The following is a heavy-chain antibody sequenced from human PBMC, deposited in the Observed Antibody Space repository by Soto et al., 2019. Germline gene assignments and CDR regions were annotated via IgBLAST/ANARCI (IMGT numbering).Heavy chain of an antibody. D-gene: IGHD1-26*01. J-gene: IGHJ4*02. Sequence: VQLVESGGGVVQPGRSLRLSCAASGFTFSSYAMHWVRQAPGKGLEWVAVISYDGSNKYYADSVKGRFTISRDNSKNTLYLQMNSLRAEDTAVYYCAREGHHGSYFDYWGQGTLVTVSS. CDR2: ISYDGSNK. V-gene: IGHV3-30-3*01. CDR3: AREGHHGSYFDY. CDR1: GFTFSSYA.